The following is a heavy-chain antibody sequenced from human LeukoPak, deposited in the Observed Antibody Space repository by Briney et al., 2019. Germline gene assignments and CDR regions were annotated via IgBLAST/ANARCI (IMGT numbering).Heavy chain of an antibody. CDR1: GINFRGYW. V-gene: IGHV3-7*01. J-gene: IGHJ4*02. Sequence: GGSLRLSCAASGINFRGYWMAWVRQAPGKGLEWVANMKQDGSEKYCVDSVKGRFTISRDNAKNSLYLEMNSLRVEDTAVYYCARDLGHTGYDLYDYWGQGTLVTVSS. CDR3: ARDLGHTGYDLYDY. D-gene: IGHD5-12*01. CDR2: MKQDGSEK.